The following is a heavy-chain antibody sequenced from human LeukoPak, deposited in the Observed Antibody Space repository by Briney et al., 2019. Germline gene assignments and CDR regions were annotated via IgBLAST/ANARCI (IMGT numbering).Heavy chain of an antibody. J-gene: IGHJ5*02. V-gene: IGHV1-24*01. CDR3: ATFMARGGILGYRDNWFDP. Sequence: ASVTVSCTVSGYTLTELSMHLVRQPPGKGLEWMGGFHPEDGETIYAQKFQGRVTMPEDTSTATAYMELSSLRSEDTAVYYCATFMARGGILGYRDNWFDPWGQGTLVTVSS. CDR2: FHPEDGET. CDR1: GYTLTELS. D-gene: IGHD5-18*01.